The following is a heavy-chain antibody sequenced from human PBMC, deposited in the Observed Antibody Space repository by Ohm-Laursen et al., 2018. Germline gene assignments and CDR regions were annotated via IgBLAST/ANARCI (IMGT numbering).Heavy chain of an antibody. CDR2: MNPNSGNT. J-gene: IGHJ4*02. D-gene: IGHD4-17*01. V-gene: IGHV1-8*02. Sequence: ASVKVSCKASGYTFTTYDITWVRQAAGQGPEWMGWMNPNSGNTGYAQKFRDRVTMTSDTSISTAYMELSSLRSEDTAVYFCARGDYGDYDLAYWGQGTLVTVSS. CDR3: ARGDYGDYDLAY. CDR1: GYTFTTYD.